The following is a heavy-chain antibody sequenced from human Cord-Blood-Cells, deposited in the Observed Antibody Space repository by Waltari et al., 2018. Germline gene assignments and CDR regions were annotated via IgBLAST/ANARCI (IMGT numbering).Heavy chain of an antibody. CDR3: ARGGNDYYYYGMDV. CDR2: IYYSGST. J-gene: IGHJ6*02. V-gene: IGHV4-59*01. D-gene: IGHD1-1*01. Sequence: QVQLQESGPGLVKPSETLSLTCTVSGGSISSYYWSWIRQPPGKGLEWIGYIYYSGSTNYNPSLKSRVTISVDTSKNQFSLKLSSVTAADTAVYYCARGGNDYYYYGMDVWGQGTTVTVSS. CDR1: GGSISSYY.